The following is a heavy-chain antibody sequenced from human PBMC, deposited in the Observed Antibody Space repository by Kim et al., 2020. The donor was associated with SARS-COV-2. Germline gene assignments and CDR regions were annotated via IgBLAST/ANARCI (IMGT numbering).Heavy chain of an antibody. V-gene: IGHV3-43*02. CDR2: ISRDGSDS. Sequence: GGSLRLSCVTSGFNLDDYAIHWVRQPPGKGLEWVSLISRDGSDSYYADSVKGRFTISRDNSKKSVNLQMDSLRAEDTAFYYCAHERQRLIINWRQGTQVTVSS. CDR3: AHERQRLIIN. D-gene: IGHD3-22*01. CDR1: GFNLDDYA. J-gene: IGHJ1*01.